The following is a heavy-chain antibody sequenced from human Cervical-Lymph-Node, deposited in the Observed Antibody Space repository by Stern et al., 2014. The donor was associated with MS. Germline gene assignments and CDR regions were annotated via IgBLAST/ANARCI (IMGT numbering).Heavy chain of an antibody. D-gene: IGHD2/OR15-2a*01. CDR3: AKSSNVVTMDLYGMDV. CDR2: VSPYNGNT. J-gene: IGHJ6*02. V-gene: IGHV1-18*01. Sequence: QVQLVQSGAEVKKPGASVKVSCKASGYTFSRYGINWVRQARGEGLEWMGWVSPYNGNTIYTHKFQDRVTMTTDTSTNPAFMELRSLRSDDTALYYCAKSSNVVTMDLYGMDVWGQGTTVTVSS. CDR1: GYTFSRYG.